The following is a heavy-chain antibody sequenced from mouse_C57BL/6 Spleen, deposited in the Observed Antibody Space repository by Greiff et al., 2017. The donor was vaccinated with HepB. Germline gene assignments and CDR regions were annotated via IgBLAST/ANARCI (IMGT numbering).Heavy chain of an antibody. V-gene: IGHV1-15*01. CDR2: IDPETGGT. CDR1: GYTFTDYE. D-gene: IGHD2-2*01. Sequence: QVHVKQSGAELVRPGASVTLSCKASGYTFTDYEMHWVKQTPVHGLEWIGAIDPETGGTAYNQKFKGKAILTADKSSSTAYMELRSLTSEDSAVYYCTREMVTTVYYAMDYWGQGTSVTVSS. CDR3: TREMVTTVYYAMDY. J-gene: IGHJ4*01.